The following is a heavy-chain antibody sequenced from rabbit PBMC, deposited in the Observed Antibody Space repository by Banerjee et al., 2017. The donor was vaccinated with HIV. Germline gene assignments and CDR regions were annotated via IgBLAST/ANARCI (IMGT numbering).Heavy chain of an antibody. J-gene: IGHJ4*01. CDR3: ARGVRGFNL. Sequence: QSLEESGGDLVKPGASLTLTCTASGFSFSSSYYMCWVRQAPGKGLEWIACIDAGSSDSTWYASWAKGRFTISKTSSTTVTLQMTSLTAADTATYFCARGVRGFNLWGPGTLVTVS. CDR2: IDAGSSDST. CDR1: GFSFSSSYY. D-gene: IGHD3-1*01. V-gene: IGHV1S40*01.